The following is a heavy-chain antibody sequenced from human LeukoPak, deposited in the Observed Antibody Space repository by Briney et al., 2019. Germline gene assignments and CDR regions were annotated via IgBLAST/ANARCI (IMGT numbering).Heavy chain of an antibody. J-gene: IGHJ4*02. V-gene: IGHV3-23*01. CDR2: ISPRGGGT. CDR3: ARDVAWGAFDY. Sequence: GGTLRLSCAASGFTFSNHGMNWVRQAPGKGLEWLSGISPRGGGTYYADSVKGRFTISRDDSTSTLSLQMNSLRVEDTAVYYCARDVAWGAFDYWGQGTLVTVSS. D-gene: IGHD7-27*01. CDR1: GFTFSNHG.